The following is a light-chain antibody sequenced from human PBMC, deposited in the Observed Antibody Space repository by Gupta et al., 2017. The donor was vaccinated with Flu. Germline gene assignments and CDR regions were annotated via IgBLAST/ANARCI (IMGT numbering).Light chain of an antibody. Sequence: PSSLSASVGDRVSITCRASQSISSYLNWYQQKPGKAPKLLIYAASSLQSGVPSRCSGSGSGTDFTLTISRLQPEDFATYYCQQSDSTPYTFGQGTKVEIK. CDR1: QSISSY. V-gene: IGKV1-39*01. CDR2: AAS. CDR3: QQSDSTPYT. J-gene: IGKJ2*01.